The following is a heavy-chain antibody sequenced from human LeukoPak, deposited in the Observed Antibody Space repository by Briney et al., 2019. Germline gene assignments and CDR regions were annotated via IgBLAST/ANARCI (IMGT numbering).Heavy chain of an antibody. CDR2: IYYSGST. J-gene: IGHJ4*02. Sequence: SETLSLTCTVSGGSISSSSYYWGWIRQPPGKGLEWIGSIYYSGSTYYNPSLKSRVTISVDTSKNQFSLKLSSVTAADTAVYYCARSADYGDYMYYFDYWGQGTLVTVSS. CDR1: GGSISSSSYY. V-gene: IGHV4-39*01. D-gene: IGHD4-17*01. CDR3: ARSADYGDYMYYFDY.